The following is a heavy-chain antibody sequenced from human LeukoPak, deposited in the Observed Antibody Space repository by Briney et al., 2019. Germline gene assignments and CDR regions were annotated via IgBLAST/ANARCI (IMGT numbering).Heavy chain of an antibody. V-gene: IGHV3-21*01. CDR2: ISSSSSYI. CDR3: ARATTYDILTGYSDY. J-gene: IGHJ4*02. Sequence: GGSLRLSCAASGFAFSSYTMNWVRQAPGKGLEWVSSISSSSSYIYYADSVKGRFTISRDNAKKSLFLQMNSLRAEDTAVYYCARATTYDILTGYSDYWGQGTLVTVSS. D-gene: IGHD3-9*01. CDR1: GFAFSSYT.